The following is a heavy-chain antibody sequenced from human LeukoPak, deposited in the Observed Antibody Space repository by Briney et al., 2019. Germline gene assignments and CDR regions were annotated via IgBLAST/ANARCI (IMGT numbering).Heavy chain of an antibody. D-gene: IGHD1-26*01. CDR2: IKSKTDGGTT. J-gene: IGHJ4*02. CDR3: TTGEWELPEDY. CDR1: GFTFSSYA. Sequence: GGSLRLSCAASGFTFSSYAMSWVRQAPGKGLEWVGRIKSKTDGGTTDYAAPVKGRFTISRDDSKNTLYLQMNSLKTEDTAVYYCTTGEWELPEDYWGQGTLVTVSS. V-gene: IGHV3-15*01.